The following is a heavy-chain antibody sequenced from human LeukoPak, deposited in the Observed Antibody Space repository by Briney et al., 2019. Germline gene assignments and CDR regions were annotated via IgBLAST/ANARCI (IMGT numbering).Heavy chain of an antibody. CDR3: ARGLIGRAWGTYYYYGMDV. CDR1: GFTFTSSA. D-gene: IGHD7-27*01. CDR2: IVVGSGNT. Sequence: ASVKVSCKASGFTFTSSAMQWVRQARGQRLEWIGWIVVGSGNTNYAQKFQERVTITRDMSTSTAYMELSSLRSEDTAVYYCARGLIGRAWGTYYYYGMDVWGQGTTVTVSS. J-gene: IGHJ6*02. V-gene: IGHV1-58*02.